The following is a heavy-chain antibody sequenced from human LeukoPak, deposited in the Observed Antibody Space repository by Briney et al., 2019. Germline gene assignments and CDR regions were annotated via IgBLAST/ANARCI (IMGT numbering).Heavy chain of an antibody. CDR1: GGSIRSYY. Sequence: PSETLSLTCTVSGGSIRSYYWSWIRQPPGKGLEWIGYIHYSGSTNYNPSLKSRVTISVDTSKNQFSLELSSVTAADTAVYYCARFLVGTSTQSFDYWGQGTLVTVSS. CDR3: ARFLVGTSTQSFDY. J-gene: IGHJ4*02. D-gene: IGHD1-26*01. V-gene: IGHV4-59*01. CDR2: IHYSGST.